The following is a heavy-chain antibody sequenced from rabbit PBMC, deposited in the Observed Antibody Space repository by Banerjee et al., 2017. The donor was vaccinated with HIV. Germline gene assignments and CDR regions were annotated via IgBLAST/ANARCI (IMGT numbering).Heavy chain of an antibody. V-gene: IGHV1S40*01. J-gene: IGHJ4*01. CDR3: ARFPGSHGYTL. D-gene: IGHD6-1*01. CDR2: IYVGSIGST. CDR1: GFSFSGDYY. Sequence: QSLEESGGDLVKPEGSLTLTCTASGFSFSGDYYMCWVRQAPGRGLEWNACIYVGSIGSTYYTNWAKGRFTISKTSSTTVTLQMTSLTAADTATYFCARFPGSHGYTLWGPGTLVTVS.